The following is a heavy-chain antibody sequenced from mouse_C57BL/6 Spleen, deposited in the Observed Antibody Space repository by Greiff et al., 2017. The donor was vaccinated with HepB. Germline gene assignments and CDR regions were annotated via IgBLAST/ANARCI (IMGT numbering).Heavy chain of an antibody. CDR1: GFNIKNTY. V-gene: IGHV14-3*01. CDR3: ARLEAIYYDCDGGAWFAY. D-gene: IGHD2-4*01. CDR2: IDPANGNT. J-gene: IGHJ3*01. Sequence: VQLKESVAELVRPGASVKLSCTASGFNIKNTYMHWVKQRPEQGLEWIGRIDPANGNTKYAPKFQGKATITADTSSNTAYLQLSSLTSEDTAIYYCARLEAIYYDCDGGAWFAYWGQGTLVTVSA.